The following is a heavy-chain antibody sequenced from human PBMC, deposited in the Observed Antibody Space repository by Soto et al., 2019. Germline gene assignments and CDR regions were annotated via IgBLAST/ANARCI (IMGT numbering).Heavy chain of an antibody. CDR2: INTLFGTR. Sequence: ASLKVSCNASGGTFSSYSISCVRQAPRNDLEWMGGINTLFGTRNYAKKFQGRVTITADESTSTAYMELGRLRSEDTAVYYCAREDYYDRGEDYWGQGTLVTVSS. D-gene: IGHD3-22*01. J-gene: IGHJ4*02. CDR1: GGTFSSYS. V-gene: IGHV1-69*13. CDR3: AREDYYDRGEDY.